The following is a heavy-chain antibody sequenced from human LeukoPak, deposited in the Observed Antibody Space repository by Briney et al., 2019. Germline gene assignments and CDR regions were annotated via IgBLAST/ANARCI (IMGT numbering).Heavy chain of an antibody. D-gene: IGHD3-10*01. J-gene: IGHJ4*02. CDR3: ATATMVRDVHFDY. Sequence: ASVKVSCKASGYTLTSYTITWVRQAPGQGLEWMGGIIPIFGSANYAQKFQGRVTITADESTSTAYMELSSLRSEDTAVYYCATATMVRDVHFDYWGQGTLVTVSS. CDR1: GYTLTSYT. V-gene: IGHV1-69*13. CDR2: IIPIFGSA.